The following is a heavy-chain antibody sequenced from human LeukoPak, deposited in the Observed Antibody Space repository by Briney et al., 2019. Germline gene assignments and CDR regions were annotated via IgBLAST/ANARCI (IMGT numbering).Heavy chain of an antibody. J-gene: IGHJ4*02. Sequence: SETLSLTCTVSGDSISTGSSYWGWIRQPPGKGLEWLGSIYYSGSTYYNPSLKSRVTISVDTSKNQFSLNLYSVTAADTAVFYCARSYYYDYRQIDYWGQGTLVTVSS. CDR1: GDSISTGSSY. CDR3: ARSYYYDYRQIDY. V-gene: IGHV4-39*01. CDR2: IYYSGST. D-gene: IGHD3-22*01.